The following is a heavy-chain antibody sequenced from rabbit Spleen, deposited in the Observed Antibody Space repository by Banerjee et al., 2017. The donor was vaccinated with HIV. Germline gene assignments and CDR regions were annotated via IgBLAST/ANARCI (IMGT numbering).Heavy chain of an antibody. CDR1: GFSFSSGYC. D-gene: IGHD4-1*01. Sequence: QEQLVESGGGLVQPGASLTLTCTASGFSFSSGYCMCWVRQAPRKGLEWIGCIGAGSGSTYYASWAKGRFTISKTSSTTVTLQMTSLTVADTAIYFCARWGGGGTFTDDLNLWGQGTLVTVS. V-gene: IGHV1S45*01. J-gene: IGHJ4*01. CDR2: IGAGSGST. CDR3: ARWGGGGTFTDDLNL.